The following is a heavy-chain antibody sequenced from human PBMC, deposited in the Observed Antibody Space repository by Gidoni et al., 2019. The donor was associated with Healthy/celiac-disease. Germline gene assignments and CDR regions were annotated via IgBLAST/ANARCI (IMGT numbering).Heavy chain of an antibody. D-gene: IGHD6-6*01. CDR2: IIPSFGTA. Sequence: QVQLVQSGAEVKKPGSSVKVSCKASGGTFSSYAISWVRQAPGQGLEWMGGIIPSFGTANYAQKFQGRVTITADKSTSTAYMELSSLRSEDTAVYYCARDPGIAARPGVYYYYGMDVWGQGTTVTVSS. J-gene: IGHJ6*02. V-gene: IGHV1-69*06. CDR3: ARDPGIAARPGVYYYYGMDV. CDR1: GGTFSSYA.